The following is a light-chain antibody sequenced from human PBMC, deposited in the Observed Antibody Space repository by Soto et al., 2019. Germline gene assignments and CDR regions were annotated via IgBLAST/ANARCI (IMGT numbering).Light chain of an antibody. CDR3: QQYASSHT. Sequence: EIVLTQSPGTLSLSPGERATLSCRASQSVSSSYLAWYQQKPGQAPRLLIYGASSRATGIPDRFSGSGSGPDFTLTISRLEPEHFAVYYCQQYASSHTFGGGTKVEIK. V-gene: IGKV3-20*01. J-gene: IGKJ4*01. CDR1: QSVSSSY. CDR2: GAS.